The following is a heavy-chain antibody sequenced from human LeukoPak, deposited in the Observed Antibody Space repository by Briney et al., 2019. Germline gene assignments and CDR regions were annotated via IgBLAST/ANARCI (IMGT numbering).Heavy chain of an antibody. CDR1: GGSISSRPYY. CDR3: ARDFSSSSTVYYYYYMDV. CDR2: ISYSGTT. D-gene: IGHD6-6*01. Sequence: SETLSLTCTVSGGSISSRPYYWGWVRQPPGKGLEWIGTISYSGTTYYSPSLKSRVTISLDTSKNQFSLKLSSVTAADTAIYYCARDFSSSSTVYYYYYMDVWGKGTTVTASS. J-gene: IGHJ6*03. V-gene: IGHV4-39*07.